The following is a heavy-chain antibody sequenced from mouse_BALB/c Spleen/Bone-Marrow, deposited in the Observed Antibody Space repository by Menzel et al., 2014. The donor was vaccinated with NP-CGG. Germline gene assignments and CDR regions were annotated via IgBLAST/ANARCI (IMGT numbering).Heavy chain of an antibody. J-gene: IGHJ3*01. CDR1: GFTFSSFG. V-gene: IGHV5-17*02. CDR2: ISSGSSTI. Sequence: EVKLQESGGGLVQPGGSRKLSCAASGFTFSSFGMHWVRQAPEKGLEWVAYISSGSSTIYFADTVKGRFTISRDNPKNTLFLQMTSLRSEDTAKYYCARGGSLPGGFAYWGQGTLVTVSA. D-gene: IGHD6-2*01. CDR3: ARGGSLPGGFAY.